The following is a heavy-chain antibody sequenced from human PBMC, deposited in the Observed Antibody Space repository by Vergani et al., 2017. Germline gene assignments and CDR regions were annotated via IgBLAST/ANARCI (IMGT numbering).Heavy chain of an antibody. V-gene: IGHV3-30*18. CDR2: ISYDGDTT. D-gene: IGHD1-1*01. CDR3: AKFPLNITTPDRGDF. J-gene: IGHJ4*02. Sequence: VQLLESGGGSAQPGESLRLSCVASGFTFTAHGMHWVRQAPGRGLEWVALISYDGDTTYYEDSVKGRFTISRDNSKNTLFLQMHSLRVEDTALYYCAKFPLNITTPDRGDFWGQGSLVTVSS. CDR1: GFTFTAHG.